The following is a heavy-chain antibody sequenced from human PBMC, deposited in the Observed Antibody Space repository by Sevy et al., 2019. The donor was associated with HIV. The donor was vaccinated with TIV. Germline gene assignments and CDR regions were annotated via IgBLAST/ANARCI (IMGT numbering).Heavy chain of an antibody. D-gene: IGHD3-22*01. J-gene: IGHJ4*02. Sequence: ASVKVSCKASGYTFTGYYMHWVRQAPGQWLEWMGWINPNSGGTNCAQKFQGWVTMTRDTSISTAYMELSRLRSDDTAVYYYARAPYDNPYYFDYWGQGTLVTVSS. CDR3: ARAPYDNPYYFDY. V-gene: IGHV1-2*04. CDR2: INPNSGGT. CDR1: GYTFTGYY.